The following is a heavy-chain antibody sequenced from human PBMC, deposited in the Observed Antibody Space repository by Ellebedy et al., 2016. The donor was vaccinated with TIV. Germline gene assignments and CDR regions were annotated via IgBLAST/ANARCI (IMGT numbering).Heavy chain of an antibody. D-gene: IGHD3-3*01. J-gene: IGHJ4*02. V-gene: IGHV1-2*02. Sequence: ASVKVSCXASGYTFTGYYMHWVRQAPGQGLEWMGWINPNSGGTNYAQKFQGRVTMTRDTSISTAYMELSRLRSDDTAVYYCARQGAGYYDFWSYDYWGQGTLVTVSS. CDR3: ARQGAGYYDFWSYDY. CDR1: GYTFTGYY. CDR2: INPNSGGT.